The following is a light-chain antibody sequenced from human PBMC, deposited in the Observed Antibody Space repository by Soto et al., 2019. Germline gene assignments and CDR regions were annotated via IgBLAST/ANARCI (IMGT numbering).Light chain of an antibody. V-gene: IGKV1-5*03. CDR2: KAS. CDR3: QQYHIYPLT. CDR1: QSIRSW. J-gene: IGKJ4*01. Sequence: DIQMTQSPSTLSASVGDRVTITCRASQSIRSWLAWYQQKPGKGPNLLIYKASTLEGGVPSRFSGRGSGTEFTLAIASLQPDDFATYYCQQYHIYPLTFGGGTKVEIK.